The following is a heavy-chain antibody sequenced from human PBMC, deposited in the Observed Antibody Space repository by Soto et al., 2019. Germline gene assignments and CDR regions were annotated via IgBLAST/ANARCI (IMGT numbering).Heavy chain of an antibody. V-gene: IGHV3-11*01. CDR1: GFTFSNYW. CDR2: ISSSGSTI. CDR3: ARDLGDGYNSD. Sequence: GGSLRLSCAASGFTFSNYWMSWVRQAPGKGLEWVSYISSSGSTIYYADSVKGRFTISRDNAKNSLYLQMNSLRAEDTAVYYCARDLGDGYNSDWGQGTLVTVSS. D-gene: IGHD5-12*01. J-gene: IGHJ4*02.